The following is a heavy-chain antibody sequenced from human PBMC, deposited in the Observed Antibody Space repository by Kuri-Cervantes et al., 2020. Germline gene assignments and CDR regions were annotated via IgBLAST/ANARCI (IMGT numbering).Heavy chain of an antibody. CDR2: IKQDGSEK. J-gene: IGHJ3*02. V-gene: IGHV3-7*01. D-gene: IGHD3-22*01. CDR3: ARDAGPYYRWVGAFDI. Sequence: GESLKISCAASGFTFSSYWMSWVRQAPGKGLEWVANIKQDGSEKYYVDSVKGRFTISRDNAKNSLYLQMNSLRAEDTAVYYCARDAGPYYRWVGAFDIWGQGTMVTVSS. CDR1: GFTFSSYW.